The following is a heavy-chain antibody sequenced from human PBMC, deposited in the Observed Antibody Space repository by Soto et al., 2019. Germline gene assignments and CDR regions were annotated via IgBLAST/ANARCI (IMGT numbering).Heavy chain of an antibody. CDR3: ATALGGYGGNSVSVDY. Sequence: GGSLRLSCAASGFTFSSYSMNWVRQAPGKGLEWVSYISSSSSSTIYYADSVKGRFTISRDNAKNSLYLQMNSLRDEDTAVYYCATALGGYGGNSVSVDYWGQGTLVTVSS. J-gene: IGHJ4*02. CDR2: ISSSSSSTI. D-gene: IGHD4-17*01. V-gene: IGHV3-48*02. CDR1: GFTFSSYS.